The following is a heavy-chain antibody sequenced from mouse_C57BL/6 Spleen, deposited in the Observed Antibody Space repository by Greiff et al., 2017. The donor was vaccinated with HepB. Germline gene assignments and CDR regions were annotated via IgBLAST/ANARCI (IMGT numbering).Heavy chain of an antibody. J-gene: IGHJ1*03. CDR1: GYTFTDYY. D-gene: IGHD4-1*01. V-gene: IGHV1-76*01. CDR3: ARSSNWDGYFDV. Sequence: VQLQQSGAELVRPGASVKLSCKASGYTFTDYYINWVKQRPGQGLEWIARIYPGSGNTYYNEKFKGKATLTAEKSSSTAYMQLSSLTSEDSAVYFCARSSNWDGYFDVWGTGTTVTVSS. CDR2: IYPGSGNT.